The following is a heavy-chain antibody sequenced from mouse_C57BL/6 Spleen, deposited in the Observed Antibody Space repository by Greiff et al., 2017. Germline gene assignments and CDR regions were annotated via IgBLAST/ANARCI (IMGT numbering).Heavy chain of an antibody. Sequence: EVNVVESGGGLVKPGGSLKLSCAASGFTFSSYAMSWVRQTPEKRLEWVATISDGGSYTYYPDNVKGRFTISRDNANNNLYLQMSHLKSEDTAMYYCARDRGAYWGQGTLVTVSA. D-gene: IGHD3-3*01. CDR2: ISDGGSYT. CDR3: ARDRGAY. CDR1: GFTFSSYA. J-gene: IGHJ3*01. V-gene: IGHV5-4*01.